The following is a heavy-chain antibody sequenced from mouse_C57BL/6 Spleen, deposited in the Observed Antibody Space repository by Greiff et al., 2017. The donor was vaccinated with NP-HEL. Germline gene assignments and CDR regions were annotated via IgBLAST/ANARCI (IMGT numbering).Heavy chain of an antibody. V-gene: IGHV5-4*01. J-gene: IGHJ2*01. D-gene: IGHD3-3*01. CDR1: GFTFSSYA. CDR2: ISDGGSYT. CDR3: AREMGQENYFDY. Sequence: EVKLMESGGGLVKPGGSLKLPCAASGFTFSSYAMSWVRQTPEKRLEWVATISDGGSYTYYPDNVKGRFTISRDNAKNNLYLQMSHLKSEDTAMYYCAREMGQENYFDYWGQGTTLTVSS.